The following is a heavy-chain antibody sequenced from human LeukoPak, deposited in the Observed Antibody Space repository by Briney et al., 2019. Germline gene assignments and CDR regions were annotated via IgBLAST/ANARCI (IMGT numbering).Heavy chain of an antibody. CDR1: GFTFSSYS. J-gene: IGHJ6*03. Sequence: GGSLRLPCAASGFTFSSYSMNWVRQAPGKGLEWVSSISSSSSYIYYADSVKGRFTISRDNSKNTLYLQMNSLRAEDTAVYYCAKDQQWLVGSRYYYMDVWGKGTTVTISS. D-gene: IGHD6-19*01. CDR3: AKDQQWLVGSRYYYMDV. V-gene: IGHV3-21*01. CDR2: ISSSSSYI.